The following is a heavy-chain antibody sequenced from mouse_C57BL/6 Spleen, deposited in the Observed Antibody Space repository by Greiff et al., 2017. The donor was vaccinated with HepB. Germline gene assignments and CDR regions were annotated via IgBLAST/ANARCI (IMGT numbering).Heavy chain of an antibody. CDR2: IYIGNGYT. V-gene: IGHV1-58*01. Sequence: VQLKESGAELVRPGSSVKMSCKTSGYTFTSYGINWVKQRPGQGLEWIGYIYIGNGYTEYNEKFKGKATLTSDTSSSTAYMQLSSLTSEDSAIYFCARRYYGSSHWYFDVWGTGTTVTVSS. J-gene: IGHJ1*03. CDR3: ARRYYGSSHWYFDV. D-gene: IGHD1-1*01. CDR1: GYTFTSYG.